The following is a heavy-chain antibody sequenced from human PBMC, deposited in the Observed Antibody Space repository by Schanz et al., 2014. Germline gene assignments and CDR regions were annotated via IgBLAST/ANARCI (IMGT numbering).Heavy chain of an antibody. CDR3: ARRGPNCSNNACYHGWFDP. CDR1: GGTFNSYT. V-gene: IGHV1-2*02. J-gene: IGHJ5*02. CDR2: INPLSGAT. D-gene: IGHD4-4*01. Sequence: QVQLVQSGAEVKKPGSSMKVSCKASGGTFNSYTINWVRQAPGQGFEWMGWINPLSGATDYAPTFQGRVSMTRDTSISTAYMEVTRLVSSDTAVYYCARRGPNCSNNACYHGWFDPWGQGTLVTVSS.